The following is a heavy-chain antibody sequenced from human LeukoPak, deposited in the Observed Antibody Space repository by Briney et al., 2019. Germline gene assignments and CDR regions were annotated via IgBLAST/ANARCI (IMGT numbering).Heavy chain of an antibody. CDR3: ARDRMVRGVRVWYFDL. CDR2: ISSSGSTI. Sequence: GGSLRLSCAASGFTFSSYEMNWVRQAPGKGLEWVSYISSSGSTIYYADSVKGRFTISGDNAKNSLYLQMNSLRAEDTAVYYCARDRMVRGVRVWYFDLWGRGTLVTVSS. CDR1: GFTFSSYE. V-gene: IGHV3-48*03. D-gene: IGHD3-10*01. J-gene: IGHJ2*01.